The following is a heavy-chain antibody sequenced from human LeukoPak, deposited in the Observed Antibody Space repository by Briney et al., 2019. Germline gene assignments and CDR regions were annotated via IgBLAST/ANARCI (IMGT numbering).Heavy chain of an antibody. CDR2: ISYDGSNK. Sequence: PGRSLRLSCAASGFTFSSYAMHWVRQAPGKGLEWVAVISYDGSNKYYADPVKGRFTISGDNSKNTLYLQMNSLRAEDTAVYYCARAPGGGYYDFWSGYYPWYFDYWGQGTLVTVSS. J-gene: IGHJ4*02. CDR1: GFTFSSYA. V-gene: IGHV3-30-3*01. CDR3: ARAPGGGYYDFWSGYYPWYFDY. D-gene: IGHD3-3*01.